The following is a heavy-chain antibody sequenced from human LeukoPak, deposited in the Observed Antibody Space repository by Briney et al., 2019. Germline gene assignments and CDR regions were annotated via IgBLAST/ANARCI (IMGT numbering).Heavy chain of an antibody. J-gene: IGHJ4*02. V-gene: IGHV1-2*02. CDR1: GYTSNDCY. CDR2: INPNNGDT. CDR3: ARTRGTHISMAYLDS. D-gene: IGHD2/OR15-2a*01. Sequence: ASVKVSCKASGYTSNDCYLHWVRAAPGQGPEWMGWINPNNGDTNYAQKFQGRVTMTRVTSITTAYMELSSLRSDDTAVYYCARTRGTHISMAYLDSWGQGTLVTVSS.